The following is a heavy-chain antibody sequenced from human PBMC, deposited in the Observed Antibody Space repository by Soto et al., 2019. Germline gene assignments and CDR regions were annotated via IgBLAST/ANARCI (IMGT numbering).Heavy chain of an antibody. D-gene: IGHD3-3*01. CDR1: GYSFASYR. J-gene: IGHJ4*01. CDR3: ARSFFDNLDY. Sequence: PGESLKISCKGSGYSFASYRIAWVRQMPGKGLEWMGIIDPSDSDIRYSPSFQGQVTISADKSISTAYLQWSSLKASDTAIYYCARSFFDNLDYWGHGTLVTVSS. CDR2: IDPSDSDI. V-gene: IGHV5-51*01.